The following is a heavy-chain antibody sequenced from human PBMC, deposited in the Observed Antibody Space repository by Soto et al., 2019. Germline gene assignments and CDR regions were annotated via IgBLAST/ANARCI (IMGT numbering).Heavy chain of an antibody. Sequence: QVQLVQSGAEVKKPGASVKVSCKASGYTFTGYYMHWVRQAPGQGLEWMGWINPNSGGTNYAQKFQGWVTMTRDTSISTAYMELSRLRSDDKAVYYCARDPYSSSPGDYYGMDVWGQGTTVTVSS. CDR1: GYTFTGYY. V-gene: IGHV1-2*04. J-gene: IGHJ6*02. D-gene: IGHD6-6*01. CDR2: INPNSGGT. CDR3: ARDPYSSSPGDYYGMDV.